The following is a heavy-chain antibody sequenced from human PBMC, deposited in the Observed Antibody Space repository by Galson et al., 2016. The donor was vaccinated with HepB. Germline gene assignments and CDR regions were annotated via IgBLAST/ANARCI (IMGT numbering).Heavy chain of an antibody. CDR2: IGTAGDT. CDR3: ARGGLGYCTGGGCTPFDP. J-gene: IGHJ5*02. CDR1: GFPFSSYD. Sequence: SLRLSCAASGFPFSSYDMPWVRQSTGKGPEWVSGIGTAGDTFYAGSVKGRFNISRENAENSLYLQMNSLRVGDTAVYYCARGGLGYCTGGGCTPFDPWGQGTLVTVSS. V-gene: IGHV3-13*01. D-gene: IGHD2-8*02.